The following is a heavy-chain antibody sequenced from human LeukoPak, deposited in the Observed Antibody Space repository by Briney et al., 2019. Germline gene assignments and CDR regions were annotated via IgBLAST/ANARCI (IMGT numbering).Heavy chain of an antibody. V-gene: IGHV3-30*18. CDR2: ISYDGSNT. CDR1: GFTFRAYG. Sequence: GSLRLSCAASGFTFRAYGMHWVRQAPGKGLEWVAIISYDGSNTYYADSAKGRFTISRDNSKNTLYLQMDSLRAEDTAVYYCAKEGDISSSWYLSNYFDYWGQGTLVTVSS. D-gene: IGHD6-13*01. J-gene: IGHJ4*02. CDR3: AKEGDISSSWYLSNYFDY.